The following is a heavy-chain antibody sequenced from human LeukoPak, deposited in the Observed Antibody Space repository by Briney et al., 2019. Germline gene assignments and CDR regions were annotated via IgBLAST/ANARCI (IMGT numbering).Heavy chain of an antibody. J-gene: IGHJ4*02. V-gene: IGHV4-34*01. CDR3: ARANGLAVAGYYFDY. CDR1: GGSFSGYY. CDR2: INHSGST. D-gene: IGHD6-19*01. Sequence: SETLSLICAVYGGSFSGYYWSWIRQPPGKGLEWIGEINHSGSTNYNPSLKSRVTISVDTSKNQFSLKLSSVTAADTAVYYCARANGLAVAGYYFDYWGQGTLVTVSS.